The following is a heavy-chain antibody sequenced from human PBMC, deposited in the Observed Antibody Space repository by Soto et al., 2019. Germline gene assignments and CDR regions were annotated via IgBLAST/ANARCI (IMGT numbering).Heavy chain of an antibody. J-gene: IGHJ6*02. D-gene: IGHD2-2*01. CDR2: IYYSGST. CDR3: ARDRRVPAAGNYYYGMDV. CDR1: GGSISSYY. Sequence: SETLSLTCTVSGGSISSYYWSWIRQPPGKGLEWIGYIYYSGSTNYNPSLKSRVTISVDTSKNQFSLKLSSVTAADTAVYYCARDRRVPAAGNYYYGMDVWGQGTTVTVSS. V-gene: IGHV4-59*12.